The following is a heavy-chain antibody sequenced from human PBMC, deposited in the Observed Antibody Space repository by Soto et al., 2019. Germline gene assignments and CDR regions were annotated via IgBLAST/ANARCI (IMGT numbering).Heavy chain of an antibody. Sequence: GGSLRLSCAASGFTFDDYAMHWGRQAPGKGLEWVSGISWNSGSIGYADSVKGRFTISRDNSKNSLYLQMNSLRAEDTAVYYCARDGVGHTVFFGYFDYWGQGALVTVS. V-gene: IGHV3-9*01. CDR3: ARDGVGHTVFFGYFDY. CDR2: ISWNSGSI. J-gene: IGHJ4*02. D-gene: IGHD1-26*01. CDR1: GFTFDDYA.